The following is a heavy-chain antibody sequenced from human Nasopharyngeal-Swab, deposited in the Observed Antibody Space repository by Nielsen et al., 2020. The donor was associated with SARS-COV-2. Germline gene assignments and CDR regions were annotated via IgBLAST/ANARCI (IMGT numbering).Heavy chain of an antibody. CDR3: ARTQYYDILTGYYYYYMDV. Sequence: WIRQPPGKGLEWVSVIYSGGSTYYADSVKGRFTISRDNSKNTLYLQMNSLRAEDTAVYYCARTQYYDILTGYYYYYMDVWGKGTTVTVSS. D-gene: IGHD3-9*01. V-gene: IGHV3-53*01. CDR2: IYSGGST. J-gene: IGHJ6*03.